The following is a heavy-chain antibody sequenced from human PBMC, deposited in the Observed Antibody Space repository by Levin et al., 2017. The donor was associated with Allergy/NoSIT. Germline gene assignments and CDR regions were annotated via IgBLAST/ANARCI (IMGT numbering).Heavy chain of an antibody. Sequence: PRASVKVSCKVSGYNFNNYWIGWVRQTPDKGLEWMAIIYPGDSDIRYSPSFEGQVTISADESTNTAYLQWSSLKASDTAMYYCARRCGSHCYHFDFWGLGTLVTVFS. D-gene: IGHD2-21*02. CDR2: IYPGDSDI. CDR3: ARRCGSHCYHFDF. V-gene: IGHV5-51*01. CDR1: GYNFNNYW. J-gene: IGHJ4*02.